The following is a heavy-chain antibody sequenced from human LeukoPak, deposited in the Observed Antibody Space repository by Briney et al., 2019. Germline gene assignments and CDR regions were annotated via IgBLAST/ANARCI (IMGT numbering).Heavy chain of an antibody. D-gene: IGHD4-23*01. CDR2: ISAHNGNT. Sequence: GASVKVSCKAFGYTFISYGISWVRQAPGQGPEWMGWISAHNGNTHYAEKFEDRVTVTTDTSTSTVYMELRSLRSDDTAVYYCARGLDYGGKMGYLDYWGQGTLVAVSS. V-gene: IGHV1-18*01. J-gene: IGHJ4*02. CDR1: GYTFISYG. CDR3: ARGLDYGGKMGYLDY.